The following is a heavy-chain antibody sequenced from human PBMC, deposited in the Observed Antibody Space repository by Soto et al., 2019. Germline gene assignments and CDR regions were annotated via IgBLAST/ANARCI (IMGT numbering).Heavy chain of an antibody. V-gene: IGHV3-21*01. J-gene: IGHJ6*03. CDR2: ISSSSSYI. CDR1: GFTFSSYS. Sequence: GGSLRLSCAASGFTFSSYSMNWVRQAPGKGLEWVSSISSSSSYIYYADSVKGRFTISRDNAKNSLYLQMNSLRAEDTAVYYCARSDCSSTSCYRQLYYYYYMDVWGKGTTVTVSS. CDR3: ARSDCSSTSCYRQLYYYYYMDV. D-gene: IGHD2-2*01.